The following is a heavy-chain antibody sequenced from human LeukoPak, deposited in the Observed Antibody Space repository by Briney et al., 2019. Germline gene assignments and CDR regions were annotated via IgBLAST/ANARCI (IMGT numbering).Heavy chain of an antibody. V-gene: IGHV3-7*01. CDR1: RFTFSSYW. D-gene: IGHD6-13*01. Sequence: GGSLRLSCAASRFTFSSYWMSWVRQAPGKGLEWVANIKHDGSEKYSVDSVKGRFTISRDNAKNSLYLQMNSLRAEDTAVYYCARGRGNSSSWYFDYWGQGTLAAVSS. CDR3: ARGRGNSSSWYFDY. CDR2: IKHDGSEK. J-gene: IGHJ4*02.